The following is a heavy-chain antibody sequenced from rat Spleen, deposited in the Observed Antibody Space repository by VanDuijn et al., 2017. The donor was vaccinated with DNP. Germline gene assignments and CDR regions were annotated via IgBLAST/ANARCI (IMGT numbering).Heavy chain of an antibody. V-gene: IGHV1-43*01. J-gene: IGHJ3*01. CDR1: GYTFISYY. D-gene: IGHD4-3*01. CDR3: ASGKYNWFVH. CDR2: INTGSGGT. Sequence: QVQLQQSGAELAKPGSSMKISCKASGYTFISYYIGWIKQTTGQGLEYIGYINTGSGGTSYNEKFEGKATLTVDKSSSTAFMQLSSLTPDDSAVYYCASGKYNWFVHWGQGTLVTVSS.